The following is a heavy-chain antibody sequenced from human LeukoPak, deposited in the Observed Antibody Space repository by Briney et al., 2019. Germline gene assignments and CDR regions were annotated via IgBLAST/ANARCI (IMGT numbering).Heavy chain of an antibody. CDR1: GFTFSSYS. CDR3: ARFGGYCSGGSCYSDY. V-gene: IGHV3-21*01. CDR2: ISSSSSYI. D-gene: IGHD2-15*01. Sequence: GGSLRLSCAASGFTFSSYSMNWVRQAPGKGLKWVSSISSSSSYIYYADSVKGRFTISRDNAKNSLYLQMNSLRAEDTAVYYCARFGGYCSGGSCYSDYWGQGTLVTVSS. J-gene: IGHJ4*02.